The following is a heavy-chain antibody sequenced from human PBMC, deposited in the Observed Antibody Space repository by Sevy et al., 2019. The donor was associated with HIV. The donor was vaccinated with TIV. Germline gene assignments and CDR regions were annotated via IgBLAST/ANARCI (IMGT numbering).Heavy chain of an antibody. CDR2: ISWNSGSI. Sequence: GGSLRLSCAASGFTFDDYAMHWVRQAPGKGLEWVSGISWNSGSIGYADTVKGRFTIFRDNAKNSLYLQMNSLRAEDTALYYCAKALDSSGYLVLDYWGQGTLVTVSS. D-gene: IGHD3-22*01. CDR1: GFTFDDYA. V-gene: IGHV3-9*01. J-gene: IGHJ4*02. CDR3: AKALDSSGYLVLDY.